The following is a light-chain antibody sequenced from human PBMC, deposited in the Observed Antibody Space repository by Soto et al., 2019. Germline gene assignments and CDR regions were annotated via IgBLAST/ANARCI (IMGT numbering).Light chain of an antibody. V-gene: IGKV2-30*01. Sequence: MTQSPLSLAVTPGEPASLSCRSSQSLVYSDGNTYLNWFQQRPGQSPRRLIYGASSRATGIPDRFSGSGSGTDFTLTISRLEPEDFAVYYCQQYGSPPITFGQGTRLEIK. J-gene: IGKJ5*01. CDR1: QSLVYSDGNTY. CDR2: GAS. CDR3: QQYGSPPIT.